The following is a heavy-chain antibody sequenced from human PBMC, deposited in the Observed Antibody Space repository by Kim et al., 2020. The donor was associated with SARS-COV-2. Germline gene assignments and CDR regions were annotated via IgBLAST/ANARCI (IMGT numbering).Heavy chain of an antibody. V-gene: IGHV3-21*01. Sequence: DSVKGRLTISRDNAKNSLYLQMSSLRAEDTAVYYCARDNGGYGLYYYGMDAWGQGTTVTVSS. J-gene: IGHJ6*02. CDR3: ARDNGGYGLYYYGMDA. D-gene: IGHD5-12*01.